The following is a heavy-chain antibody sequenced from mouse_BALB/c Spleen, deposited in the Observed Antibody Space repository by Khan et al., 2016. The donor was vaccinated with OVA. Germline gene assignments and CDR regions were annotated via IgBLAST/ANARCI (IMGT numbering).Heavy chain of an antibody. V-gene: IGHV2-2*02. CDR1: GFSLTSYG. Sequence: VQLQESGPGLVQPSQSLSITCTVSGFSLTSYGVHWVRQSPEKGLEWLGVIWRGGSTDYNAAFISRLSISKDNSKSQVFFKMNSLQATDTAIYYCARIFIGTTDYAMDYWGQGTSVTVSS. CDR3: ARIFIGTTDYAMDY. CDR2: IWRGGST. D-gene: IGHD2-14*01. J-gene: IGHJ4*01.